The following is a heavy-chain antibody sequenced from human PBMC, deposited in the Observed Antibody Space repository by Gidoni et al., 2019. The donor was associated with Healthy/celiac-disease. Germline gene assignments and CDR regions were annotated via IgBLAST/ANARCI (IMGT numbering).Heavy chain of an antibody. Sequence: QVQLQESGPGLVKPSETLSLTCTVSGGSISSYYWSWIRQPPGKGLEWIGYIYYSGSTNYNPSLKSRVTISVDTSKNQFSLKLSSVTAADTAVYYCARFRASSGSFYGMDVWGQGTTVTVSS. J-gene: IGHJ6*02. CDR3: ARFRASSGSFYGMDV. D-gene: IGHD3-10*01. V-gene: IGHV4-59*01. CDR2: IYYSGST. CDR1: GGSISSYY.